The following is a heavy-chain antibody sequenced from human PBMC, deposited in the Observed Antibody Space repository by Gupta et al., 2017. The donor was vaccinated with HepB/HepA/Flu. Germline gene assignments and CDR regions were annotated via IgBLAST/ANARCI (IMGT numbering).Heavy chain of an antibody. V-gene: IGHV3-30-3*01. CDR2: ISYDGTNK. CDR1: GFPFSRFA. J-gene: IGHJ4*02. CDR3: ARDPGYSGYDPAFDY. D-gene: IGHD5-12*01. Sequence: QVQLVESGGGVVQPGGSLRLSCAAAGFPFSRFALHWVRQAPGKGLEWVAVISYDGTNKYYADFVKGRFTISRDSSRNTVYLQMNSLRAEDTAVYYCARDPGYSGYDPAFDYWGQGTLVSVS.